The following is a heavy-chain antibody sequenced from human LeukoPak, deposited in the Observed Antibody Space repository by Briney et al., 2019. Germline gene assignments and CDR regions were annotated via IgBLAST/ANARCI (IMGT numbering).Heavy chain of an antibody. V-gene: IGHV1-18*01. CDR2: ISAYNGNT. J-gene: IGHJ5*02. CDR3: ARSPNTSGWYTDNWFDP. CDR1: GYTFTSYG. D-gene: IGHD6-19*01. Sequence: ASVTVSCKASGYTFTSYGISWVRQAPGQGLEWMGWISAYNGNTNYAQKLQGRVTMTTDISTRTAYMELRSLRSDDTAVYYCARSPNTSGWYTDNWFDPWGQGTLVTVSS.